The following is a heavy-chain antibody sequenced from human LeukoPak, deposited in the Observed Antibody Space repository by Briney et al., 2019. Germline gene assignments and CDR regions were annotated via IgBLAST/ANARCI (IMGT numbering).Heavy chain of an antibody. D-gene: IGHD6-6*01. CDR1: GFTFSSYS. CDR2: ISSSSSTI. J-gene: IGHJ4*02. CDR3: ARDYTYRSSSIIDY. Sequence: GGSLRLSCAASGFTFSSYSMNWVRPAPGKGLEWVSYISSSSSTIYYADSVKGRFPIARDNAKNSLYLQMHSLRDEDTAVYYCARDYTYRSSSIIDYWGQGTLVTVSS. V-gene: IGHV3-48*02.